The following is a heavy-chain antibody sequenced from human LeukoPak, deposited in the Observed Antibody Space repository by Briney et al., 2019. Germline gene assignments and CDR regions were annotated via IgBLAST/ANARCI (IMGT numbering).Heavy chain of an antibody. CDR1: GFTVSSNY. J-gene: IGHJ4*02. V-gene: IGHV3-7*05. CDR3: ARDKSYGDSEDY. CDR2: INQDGSER. Sequence: GGSLRLSCAASGFTVSSNYMSWVRQAPGKGLEWVANINQDGSERYYVDSVKGRFTISRDNAKNSLYLQMNSLRAEDTAVYYCARDKSYGDSEDYWGQGTLVTVSS. D-gene: IGHD4-17*01.